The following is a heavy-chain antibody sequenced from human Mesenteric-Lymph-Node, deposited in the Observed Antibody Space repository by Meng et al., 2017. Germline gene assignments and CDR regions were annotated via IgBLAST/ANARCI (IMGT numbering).Heavy chain of an antibody. J-gene: IGHJ3*02. D-gene: IGHD3-22*01. CDR1: GFTFDDYA. Sequence: GGSLRLSCAASGFTFDDYAMHWVRQAPGKGLEWVAVISYDGSNKYYADSVKGRFTISRDNSKNTLYLQMNSLRAEDTAVYYCARDFGPYYYDSSGYSDAFDIWGQGTMVTVSS. CDR3: ARDFGPYYYDSSGYSDAFDI. V-gene: IGHV3-30*01. CDR2: ISYDGSNK.